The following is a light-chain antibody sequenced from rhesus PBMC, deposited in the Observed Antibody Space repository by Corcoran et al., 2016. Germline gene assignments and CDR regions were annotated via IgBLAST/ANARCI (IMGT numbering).Light chain of an antibody. V-gene: IGKV1-43*02. CDR2: AAS. CDR1: QGISTY. CDR3: LQYNSDPYS. Sequence: DIQMTQSPSSLSVSVGDRVTITCRASQGISTYLNWYQQKPGKAPKRHIYAASSLESGVPSRFSGSGSGTVFTLTISSLQPEDFATYYCLQYNSDPYSFGQGTKVEIK. J-gene: IGKJ2*01.